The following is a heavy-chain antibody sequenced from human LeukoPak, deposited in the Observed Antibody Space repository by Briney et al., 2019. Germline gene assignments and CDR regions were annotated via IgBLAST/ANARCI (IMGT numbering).Heavy chain of an antibody. CDR3: ARHVRDGYKMIPDY. J-gene: IGHJ4*02. D-gene: IGHD5-24*01. Sequence: PSETLSLTCADYGGSFSGYYWCWIRQPPGKGLEWSGRIYYSGSTYYNPSLKSRVTTSVDTSKNQFSLKLSSVTAADTAVYYCARHVRDGYKMIPDYWGQGALVTVSS. CDR1: GGSFSGYY. CDR2: IYYSGST. V-gene: IGHV4-34*01.